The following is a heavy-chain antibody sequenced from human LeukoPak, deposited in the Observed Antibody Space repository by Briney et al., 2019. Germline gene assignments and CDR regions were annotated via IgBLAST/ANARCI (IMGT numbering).Heavy chain of an antibody. CDR2: IYSNGRST. J-gene: IGHJ4*02. CDR3: ARGASGYGNFDY. V-gene: IGHV3-74*01. CDR1: GFSFNTYW. D-gene: IGHD5-12*01. Sequence: GGSMRLSCAASGFSFNTYWIHWVRQAPGKGLGWVSRIYSNGRSTYYADSVKGRFTCPRDNAKNTVYLQMNSLRAEDTAVYYCARGASGYGNFDYWGQGTLVTVSS.